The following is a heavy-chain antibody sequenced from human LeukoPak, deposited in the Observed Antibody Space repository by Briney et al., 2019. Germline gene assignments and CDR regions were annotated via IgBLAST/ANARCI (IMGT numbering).Heavy chain of an antibody. V-gene: IGHV3-23*01. CDR1: GFTFRSYW. J-gene: IGHJ5*02. D-gene: IGHD4-17*01. CDR2: ISGSGGST. Sequence: GESLRLSCTASGFTFRSYWMAWVRQAPGKGLEWVSAISGSGGSTYYADSVKGRFTISRDNSKNTLYLQMNSLRAEDTAVYYCATTTGDWFDPWGQGTLVTVSS. CDR3: ATTTGDWFDP.